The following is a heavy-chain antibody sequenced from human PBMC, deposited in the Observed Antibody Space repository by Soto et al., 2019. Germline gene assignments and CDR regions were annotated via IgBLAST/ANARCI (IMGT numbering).Heavy chain of an antibody. Sequence: EAQLLESGGGLVQPGGSLVLSCAASGFTFSSYAMSWVRQALGKGVEWVSSISGGGNDAFYAVFVKGRFTISRDNSRNTLYLQMSSLRADDTAIYYCARSLFLASTDTEPFDYWGQVALVTVSS. D-gene: IGHD3-3*02. CDR2: ISGGGNDA. CDR1: GFTFSSYA. CDR3: ARSLFLASTDTEPFDY. V-gene: IGHV3-23*01. J-gene: IGHJ4*02.